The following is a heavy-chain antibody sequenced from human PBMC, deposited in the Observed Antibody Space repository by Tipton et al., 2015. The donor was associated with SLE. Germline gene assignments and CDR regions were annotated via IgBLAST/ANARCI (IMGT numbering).Heavy chain of an antibody. CDR3: ARGGTGDGRNPFDP. D-gene: IGHD4-23*01. J-gene: IGHJ5*02. CDR1: GDSISNRHW. CDR2: ITRRGKT. V-gene: IGHV4-4*02. Sequence: TLSLTCAVSGDSISNRHWWSWFRRPPGRGLEWIGEITRRGKTNYNPSLKSRVTISVDTSKNQFSLNLRSVTAADTAVYYCARGGTGDGRNPFDPWGQGTLVSVSS.